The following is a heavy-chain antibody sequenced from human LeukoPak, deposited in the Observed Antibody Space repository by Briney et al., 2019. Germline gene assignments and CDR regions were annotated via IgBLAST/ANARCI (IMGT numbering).Heavy chain of an antibody. D-gene: IGHD3-9*01. V-gene: IGHV3-30*18. CDR2: ISYDGSNK. Sequence: GGSLRHFCAASGFTFSNYGMHWVRQAPGKGLEWVAIISYDGSNKYYADSVKGRFTISRDNSKNTLYLQMNSLRAEDTAVYYCAKSCLDTYYDTLTGSEYGDRETLVTVSS. CDR1: GFTFSNYG. CDR3: AKSCLDTYYDTLTGSEY. J-gene: IGHJ4*02.